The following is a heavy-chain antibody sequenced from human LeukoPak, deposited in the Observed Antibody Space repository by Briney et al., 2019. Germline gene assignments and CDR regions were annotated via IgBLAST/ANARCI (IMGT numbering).Heavy chain of an antibody. J-gene: IGHJ4*02. D-gene: IGHD2-8*01. CDR2: ISDSGDYT. Sequence: GGSLTLSCAGSGFTFSSYAMSWVRQAPGQGLEWVSVISDSGDYTSYADSVRGRFTISRDDSRNTLYLQMISLRPEDTAVYYCAKDTSIGKYCTNGVCSPFDYWGQGTLVTVSS. V-gene: IGHV3-23*01. CDR3: AKDTSIGKYCTNGVCSPFDY. CDR1: GFTFSSYA.